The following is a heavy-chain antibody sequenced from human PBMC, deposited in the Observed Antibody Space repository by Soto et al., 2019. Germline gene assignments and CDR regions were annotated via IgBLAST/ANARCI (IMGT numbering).Heavy chain of an antibody. J-gene: IGHJ5*02. V-gene: IGHV4-30-4*01. Sequence: SETLSLTCTVPGGSISSGDYYWSWIRQPPGKGLEWIGYIYYSGSTYCNPSLKSRVTISVDTSKNQFSLKLSSVTAADTAVYYCARERLTNYYGSGSYYSSSNWFDPWGQGTLVTVSS. CDR2: IYYSGST. D-gene: IGHD3-10*01. CDR1: GGSISSGDYY. CDR3: ARERLTNYYGSGSYYSSSNWFDP.